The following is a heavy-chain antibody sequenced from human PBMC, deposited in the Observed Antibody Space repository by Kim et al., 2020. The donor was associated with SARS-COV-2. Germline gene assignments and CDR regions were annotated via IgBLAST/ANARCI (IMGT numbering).Heavy chain of an antibody. CDR3: VTGLVGTTNY. CDR2: INSDGTIK. V-gene: IGHV3-74*01. CDR1: GFTFSNYW. Sequence: GGSLRLSCAASGFTFSNYWMFWVRQPPGKGLVYVSRINSDGTIKHYADSMWGRLTVSRDNAKNTLLLHMESLRDDDTAVYYCVTGLVGTTNYWGQGTLVT. D-gene: IGHD1-26*01. J-gene: IGHJ4*02.